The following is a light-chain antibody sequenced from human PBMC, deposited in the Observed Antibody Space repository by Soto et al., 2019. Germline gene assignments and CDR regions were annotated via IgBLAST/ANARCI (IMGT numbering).Light chain of an antibody. CDR3: QQYDGYPFT. CDR1: QSINNW. CDR2: KAS. J-gene: IGKJ4*01. Sequence: DIQMTQSPSTLSASEGDRVTITCRASQSINNWLAWYQQKPGKAPKLLISKASNLKSGVPSRFSGTGSGTEVTHTIISLQPDDFASYYCQQYDGYPFTFGGGTKVEI. V-gene: IGKV1-5*03.